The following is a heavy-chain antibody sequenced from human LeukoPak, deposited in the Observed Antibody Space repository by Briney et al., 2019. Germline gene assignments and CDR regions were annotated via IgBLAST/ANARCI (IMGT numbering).Heavy chain of an antibody. V-gene: IGHV3-30*18. D-gene: IGHD5-12*01. Sequence: GGSLRLSCAGSGFTFSSYGMHWVRQAPGKGLEWVAVISYDGSKKYYADSVKGRITISRDNSKNTLYLQMNSLRAEDTALYYCAKGLRGYESDYYYGMDVWGQGTTVTVSS. CDR1: GFTFSSYG. CDR2: ISYDGSKK. CDR3: AKGLRGYESDYYYGMDV. J-gene: IGHJ6*02.